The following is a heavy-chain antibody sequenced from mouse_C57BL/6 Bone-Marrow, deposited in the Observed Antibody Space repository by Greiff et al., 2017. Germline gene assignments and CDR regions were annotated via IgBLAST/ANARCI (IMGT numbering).Heavy chain of an antibody. J-gene: IGHJ2*01. D-gene: IGHD1-2*01. CDR1: GFTFSAYG. Sequence: EVKLVESGGGLVKPGGSLKLSCAASGFTFSAYGMHWVRQAPEKGLEWVAYISSGSSNISYTDTVKGRFTISRDNAKNSLCLQMTSLRSEDTAMYYCARMNYGGDFDYWGQGTTLTVSS. V-gene: IGHV5-17*01. CDR3: ARMNYGGDFDY. CDR2: ISSGSSNI.